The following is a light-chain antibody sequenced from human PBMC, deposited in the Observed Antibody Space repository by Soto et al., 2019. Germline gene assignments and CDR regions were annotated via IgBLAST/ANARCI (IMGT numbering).Light chain of an antibody. CDR3: QQYGSSRLT. V-gene: IGKV3-20*01. CDR1: QSVSSSY. CDR2: GAS. Sequence: EIVLTQSPGTLSLSPGERATLSCRASQSVSSSYLAWYQQKPGQAPRLLIYGASSRATGIPDRFSGSGSGTDFTLTISRLEPEDLVVYYCQQYGSSRLTFGGGTKVDIK. J-gene: IGKJ4*01.